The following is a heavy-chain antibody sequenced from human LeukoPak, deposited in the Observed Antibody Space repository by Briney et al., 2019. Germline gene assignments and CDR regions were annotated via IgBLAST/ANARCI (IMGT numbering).Heavy chain of an antibody. D-gene: IGHD7-27*01. Sequence: PSETLSVTCAVYGGSFSGYYWSWIRQPPGKGLEWIGEINHSGSTNYNPSLKSRVTISVDTSKNQFSLKLSSVTAADTAVYYCASSWGYFDYWGQGTLVTVSS. V-gene: IGHV4-34*01. CDR3: ASSWGYFDY. CDR2: INHSGST. J-gene: IGHJ4*02. CDR1: GGSFSGYY.